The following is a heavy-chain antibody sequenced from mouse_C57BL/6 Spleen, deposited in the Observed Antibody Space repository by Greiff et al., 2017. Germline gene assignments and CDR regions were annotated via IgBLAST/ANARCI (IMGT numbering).Heavy chain of an antibody. D-gene: IGHD1-1*01. CDR3: AREGAYGSSSGWFAY. J-gene: IGHJ3*01. V-gene: IGHV1-22*01. CDR2: INPNNGGT. CDR1: GYTFTDYN. Sequence: EVQLQQSGPELVKPGASVKMSCKASGYTFTDYNMHWVKQSHGKSLEWIGYINPNNGGTSYNQKFKGKATLTVNRTSSTAYMELRSLTSGDSAVYYCAREGAYGSSSGWFAYWGQGTLVTVSA.